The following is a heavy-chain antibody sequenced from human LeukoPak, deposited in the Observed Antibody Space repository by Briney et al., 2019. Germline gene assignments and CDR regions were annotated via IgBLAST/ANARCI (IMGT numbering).Heavy chain of an antibody. CDR1: GFTFRSYA. Sequence: GGSLRLSCAASGFTFRSYAMHWVRQAPGKGLEWVSSITGSSSYIFYADSLKGRFTISRDNAKNSLYLQMNSLRAEDTSVYYCARGGLATGYRNAWDYFDYWGQGILVTVSS. CDR2: ITGSSSYI. V-gene: IGHV3-21*01. D-gene: IGHD6-13*01. CDR3: ARGGLATGYRNAWDYFDY. J-gene: IGHJ4*02.